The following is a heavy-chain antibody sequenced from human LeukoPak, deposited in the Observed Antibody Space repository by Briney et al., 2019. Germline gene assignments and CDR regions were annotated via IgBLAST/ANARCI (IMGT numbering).Heavy chain of an antibody. Sequence: SETLSLTCAVYGGSFSGYYWSWIRQPPGKGLEWIGEINHSGSTNYNPSLKSRVTISVDTSKNQFSLKLSSVTAGDTAVYYCARGFYDILTGPDGGYFDYWGQGTLVTVSS. D-gene: IGHD3-9*01. CDR2: INHSGST. J-gene: IGHJ4*02. CDR1: GGSFSGYY. CDR3: ARGFYDILTGPDGGYFDY. V-gene: IGHV4-34*01.